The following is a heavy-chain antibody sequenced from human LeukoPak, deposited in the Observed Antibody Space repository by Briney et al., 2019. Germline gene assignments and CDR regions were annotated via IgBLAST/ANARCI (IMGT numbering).Heavy chain of an antibody. CDR2: INPNSGGT. CDR3: ARGYYDFWSGYFAGILCY. D-gene: IGHD3-3*01. Sequence: ASVKVSCKASGYTFTGYYMHWVRQAPGQGLEWMGWINPNSGGTNYAQKFQGRVTMTRDTSISTAYMGLSRLRSDDTAVYYCARGYYDFWSGYFAGILCYWGQGTLVTVSS. V-gene: IGHV1-2*02. J-gene: IGHJ4*02. CDR1: GYTFTGYY.